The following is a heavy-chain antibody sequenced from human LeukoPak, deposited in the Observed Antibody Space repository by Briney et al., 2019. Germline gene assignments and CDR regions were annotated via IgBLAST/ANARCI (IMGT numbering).Heavy chain of an antibody. CDR1: GGSISSGSYY. V-gene: IGHV4-61*02. CDR3: ARGMSGSYVGY. Sequence: PSQTLSLTCTVSGGSISSGSYYWSWIRQPAGKGLEWIGRIYTSGSTNYNPSLKSRVTISVDTSKNQFSLKLSSVTAADTAVYYCARGMSGSYVGYWGQGTLVTVSS. J-gene: IGHJ4*02. D-gene: IGHD1-26*01. CDR2: IYTSGST.